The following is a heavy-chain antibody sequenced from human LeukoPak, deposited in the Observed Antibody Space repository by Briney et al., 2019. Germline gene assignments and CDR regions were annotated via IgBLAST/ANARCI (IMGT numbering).Heavy chain of an antibody. CDR3: ARHVRAAAVNWFDP. V-gene: IGHV4-39*01. CDR2: IYYSGST. D-gene: IGHD6-13*01. Sequence: PSETLSLTCTVSGGSISSSSCYWGWIRQPPGKGLEWIGSIYYSGSTYYNPSLKSRVTISVDTSKNQFSLKLSSVTAADTAVYYCARHVRAAAVNWFDPWGQGTLVTVSS. J-gene: IGHJ5*02. CDR1: GGSISSSSCY.